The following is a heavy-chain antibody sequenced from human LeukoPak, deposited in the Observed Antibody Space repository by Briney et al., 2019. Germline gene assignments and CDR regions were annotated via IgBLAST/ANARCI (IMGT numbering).Heavy chain of an antibody. CDR1: GGSIINNNYY. V-gene: IGHV4-39*01. Sequence: SETLSLTCTVSGGSIINNNYYWGWIRQPPGKGLEWIATIYYGGSSYYNPSLNSRVTISVDTSKNQFSLKLNSVAAADTAVYYCARQGSGWHGGGYFDYWGQGILVTVSS. CDR2: IYYGGSS. D-gene: IGHD6-19*01. CDR3: ARQGSGWHGGGYFDY. J-gene: IGHJ4*02.